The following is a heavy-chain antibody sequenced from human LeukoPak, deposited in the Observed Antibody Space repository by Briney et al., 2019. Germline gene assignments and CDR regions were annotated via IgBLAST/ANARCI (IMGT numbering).Heavy chain of an antibody. V-gene: IGHV3-74*01. Sequence: GGSLRLSCAASGFTFSSYWMHWVRQAPGKGLVWVSRINSDGSSTSYADSAKGRFTISRDNAKNTLYLQMNSLRAEDTAVYYCARAGSIFGVVIPFDYWGQGTLVTVSS. CDR2: INSDGSST. J-gene: IGHJ4*02. D-gene: IGHD3-3*01. CDR3: ARAGSIFGVVIPFDY. CDR1: GFTFSSYW.